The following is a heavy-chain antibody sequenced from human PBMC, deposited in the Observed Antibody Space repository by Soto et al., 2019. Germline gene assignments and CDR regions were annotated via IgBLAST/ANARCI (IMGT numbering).Heavy chain of an antibody. Sequence: PGGSLRLSCAASGFTFSSYGMHWVRQAPGKGLEWVAVIWYDGSNKYYADSVKGRFTISRDNSKNTLYLQMNSLRAEDTAVYYCAREGGAVDTAMVTGYYYYYGMDVWGQGTTVTVSS. CDR3: AREGGAVDTAMVTGYYYYYGMDV. CDR2: IWYDGSNK. D-gene: IGHD5-18*01. J-gene: IGHJ6*02. V-gene: IGHV3-33*01. CDR1: GFTFSSYG.